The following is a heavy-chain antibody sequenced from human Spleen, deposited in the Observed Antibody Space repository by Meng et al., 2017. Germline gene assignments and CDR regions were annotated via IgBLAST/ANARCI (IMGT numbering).Heavy chain of an antibody. V-gene: IGHV4-34*01. Sequence: QVQLREWGAGLLTPSETLSLTCAVYGGSFSGYYWSWIRQPPGKGLEWIGEINHSGSTNYNPSLKSRVTISVDTSKNQFSLKLSSVTAADTAVYYCVFDSSGDWYFDLWGRGTLVTVSS. D-gene: IGHD3-22*01. CDR3: VFDSSGDWYFDL. CDR2: INHSGST. CDR1: GGSFSGYY. J-gene: IGHJ2*01.